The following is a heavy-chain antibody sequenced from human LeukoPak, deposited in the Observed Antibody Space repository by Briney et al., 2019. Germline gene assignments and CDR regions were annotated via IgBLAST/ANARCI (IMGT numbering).Heavy chain of an antibody. V-gene: IGHV3-11*01. J-gene: IGHJ4*02. CDR2: ISSSGSTI. D-gene: IGHD3-16*02. CDR3: AREGNYDYVWGSYRYRGALGY. Sequence: PGGSLRLSCAASGFTFSDYYMSWIRQAPGKGLEWVSYISSSGSTIYYADSVKGRFTISRDNAKNSLYLQMNSLRAEDTAVYYCAREGNYDYVWGSYRYRGALGYWGQGTLVTVSS. CDR1: GFTFSDYY.